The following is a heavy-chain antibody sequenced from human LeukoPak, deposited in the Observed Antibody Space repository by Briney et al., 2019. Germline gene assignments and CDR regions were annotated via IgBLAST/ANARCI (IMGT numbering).Heavy chain of an antibody. J-gene: IGHJ3*02. D-gene: IGHD1-14*01. CDR3: ASLTLRGGFDI. Sequence: VESLKISCKGSGDSFTNYWIGWVRQMPGKGLEWMGIIYPGDSDTRYSPAFQGLVTMSADKSISTAYLQWSSLKASDTAMYYCASLTLRGGFDIWGQGTMVTVSS. CDR2: IYPGDSDT. CDR1: GDSFTNYW. V-gene: IGHV5-51*01.